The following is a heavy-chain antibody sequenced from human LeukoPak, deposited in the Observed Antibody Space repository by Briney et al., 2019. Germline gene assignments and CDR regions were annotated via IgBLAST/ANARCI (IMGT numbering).Heavy chain of an antibody. Sequence: GPSVKVSCKASGYTFTSYDINWVRQAPGQGLEWMGIINPSGGSTSYAQKFQGRVTMTRDMSTSTVYMELSSLRAEDTAVYYCANGGYSGYPRWGQGTLVTVSS. D-gene: IGHD5-12*01. V-gene: IGHV1-46*01. J-gene: IGHJ4*02. CDR2: INPSGGST. CDR1: GYTFTSYD. CDR3: ANGGYSGYPR.